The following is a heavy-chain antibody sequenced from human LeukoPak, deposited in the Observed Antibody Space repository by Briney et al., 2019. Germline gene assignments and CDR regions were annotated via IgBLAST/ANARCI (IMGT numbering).Heavy chain of an antibody. CDR2: IYYSGST. V-gene: IGHV4-31*03. D-gene: IGHD5-12*01. CDR1: GGSISSGGYY. CDR3: ARDVAINYYYGMDV. Sequence: RSSQTLSLTCTVSGGSISSGGYYWSWIRQHPGKGLEWIGYIYYSGSTYYNPSLKSRVTISVDTSKNQFSLKLSSVTAADTAVYYCARDVAINYYYGMDVWGQGTTVTVSS. J-gene: IGHJ6*02.